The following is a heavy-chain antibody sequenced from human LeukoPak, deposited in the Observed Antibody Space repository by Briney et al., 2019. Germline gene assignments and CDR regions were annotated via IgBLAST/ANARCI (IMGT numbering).Heavy chain of an antibody. CDR1: GYTFTSYG. D-gene: IGHD4-17*01. Sequence: ASVKVSCKASGYTFTSYGISWVRQAPGQGLEWMGWISAYNGNTNYAQKLQGRVTMTTDTSTSTAYMELRSLRSDDTAVYYCARDLMTTDFYYMDVWGKGTTVTISS. J-gene: IGHJ6*03. V-gene: IGHV1-18*01. CDR2: ISAYNGNT. CDR3: ARDLMTTDFYYMDV.